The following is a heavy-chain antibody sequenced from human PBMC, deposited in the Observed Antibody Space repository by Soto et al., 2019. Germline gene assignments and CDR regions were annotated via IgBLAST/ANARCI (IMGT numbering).Heavy chain of an antibody. CDR2: IYSGGST. J-gene: IGHJ4*02. V-gene: IGHV3-53*01. D-gene: IGHD3-22*01. CDR1: GFTVSSNY. Sequence: PGGSLRLSCAASGFTVSSNYMSWVRQAPGKGLEWVSVIYSGGSTYYADSVKGRFTSSRDNAKNTLYLQMNSLRAEDTAVYYCARLGYYDSSGLVTFDYWGQGTLVTVSS. CDR3: ARLGYYDSSGLVTFDY.